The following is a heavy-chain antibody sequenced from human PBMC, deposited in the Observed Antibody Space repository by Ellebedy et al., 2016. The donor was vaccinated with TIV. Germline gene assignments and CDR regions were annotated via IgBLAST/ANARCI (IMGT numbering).Heavy chain of an antibody. D-gene: IGHD5-18*01. Sequence: SETLSLXXTVSGGSISSYYWSWIRQPPGKGLEWIGYIYYSGSTNYNPSLKSRVTISVDTSKNQFSLKLSSVTAADTAVYYCARAAYSYGFNYYYMDVWGKGTTVTVSS. V-gene: IGHV4-59*12. J-gene: IGHJ6*03. CDR3: ARAAYSYGFNYYYMDV. CDR2: IYYSGST. CDR1: GGSISSYY.